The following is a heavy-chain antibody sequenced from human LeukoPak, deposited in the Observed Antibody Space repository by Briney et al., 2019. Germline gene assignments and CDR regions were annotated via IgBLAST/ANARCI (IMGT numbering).Heavy chain of an antibody. CDR1: GFIFNTNG. J-gene: IGHJ4*02. CDR2: IAGGDEST. V-gene: IGHV3-23*01. D-gene: IGHD1-1*01. CDR3: ARGVYWSLDY. Sequence: GGSLRLSCAISGFIFNTNGMNWVRQSPGKGLEWLAPIAGGDESTYYADSVKGRFAIFRDKSKNTVFLHMNSLRVEDTAVYYGARGVYWSLDYWGQGTPVTVSS.